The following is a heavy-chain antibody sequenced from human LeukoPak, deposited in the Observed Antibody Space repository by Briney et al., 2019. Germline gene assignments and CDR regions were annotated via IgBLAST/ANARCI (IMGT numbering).Heavy chain of an antibody. V-gene: IGHV4-59*08. CDR2: IYSSGSA. D-gene: IGHD6-13*01. CDR3: ARCGIAAAGRFDP. Sequence: SETLSLTCTVSGSSINNNFWTWIRQPPGKGLEWIGYIYSSGSANYNPSIKSRVIISGDTSKNQFSLKLSSVTAADTAVYYCARCGIAAAGRFDPWGQGTLVTVSS. CDR1: GSSINNNF. J-gene: IGHJ5*02.